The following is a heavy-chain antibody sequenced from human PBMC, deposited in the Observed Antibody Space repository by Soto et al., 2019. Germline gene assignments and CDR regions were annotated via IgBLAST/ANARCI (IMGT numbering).Heavy chain of an antibody. V-gene: IGHV3-9*01. CDR2: ISWNSGSI. J-gene: IGHJ5*02. CDR1: GFTFDDYA. D-gene: IGHD6-13*01. Sequence: DVQLVESGGGLVQPGRSLRLSCAASGFTFDDYAMHWVRQAPGKGLEWVSGISWNSGSIGYADSVKGRFTISRDNAKNSLYLQMNSLRAEDTALYYCAKWGSSSSWFLGNWFDPWGQGTLVTVSS. CDR3: AKWGSSSSWFLGNWFDP.